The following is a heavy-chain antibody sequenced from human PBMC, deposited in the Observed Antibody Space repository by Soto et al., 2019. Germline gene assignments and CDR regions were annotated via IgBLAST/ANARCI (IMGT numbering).Heavy chain of an antibody. CDR1: GFTFSNYA. J-gene: IGHJ4*02. CDR2: ISGSGATT. CDR3: AKDAGWVFSGKFDY. D-gene: IGHD6-19*01. V-gene: IGHV3-23*01. Sequence: GGSLRLFCAASGFTFSNYAMNWVRQAPGKGLEWVSGISGSGATTYYAGSVRGRFSISRDNSKNSLYLQMNNLRAEDTAVYYCAKDAGWVFSGKFDYWGQGALVTVSS.